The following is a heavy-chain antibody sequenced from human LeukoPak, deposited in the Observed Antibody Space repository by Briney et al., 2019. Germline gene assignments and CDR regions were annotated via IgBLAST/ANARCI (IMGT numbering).Heavy chain of an antibody. CDR1: GFTFSSCA. Sequence: GRSLRLSCAASGFTFSSCAMHWVRQAPGKGLEWVAVISYDGSNKYYADSVKGRFTIFRDNSKNTLYLQMNSLRAEDTAVYYCARDGADYYDSSGYYFDYWGQGTLVTVSS. V-gene: IGHV3-30-3*01. D-gene: IGHD3-22*01. J-gene: IGHJ4*02. CDR2: ISYDGSNK. CDR3: ARDGADYYDSSGYYFDY.